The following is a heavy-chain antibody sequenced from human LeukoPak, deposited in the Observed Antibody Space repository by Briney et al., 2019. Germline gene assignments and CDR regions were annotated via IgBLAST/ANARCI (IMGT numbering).Heavy chain of an antibody. D-gene: IGHD3-3*01. J-gene: IGHJ5*02. Sequence: SQTLSLTCTVSGDSISTGGYYWTWIHHHPGKGLEWVGYIYYSGSTDYNPSPRRRLNISIDTSKNQFSLKLTSVTAADTAVYYCAREITIFGTVMGFDTWGRGTVVTVSS. CDR1: GDSISTGGYY. CDR2: IYYSGST. CDR3: AREITIFGTVMGFDT. V-gene: IGHV4-31*03.